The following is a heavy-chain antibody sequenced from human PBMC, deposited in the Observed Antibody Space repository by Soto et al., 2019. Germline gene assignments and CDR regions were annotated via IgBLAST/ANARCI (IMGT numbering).Heavy chain of an antibody. V-gene: IGHV1-18*01. Sequence: ASVKVSCKASGYTFSSYGINWVRQAPGQGLEWLGWISPYDGNTKYAQILQGRVSMTTDTSTRTAYMELRSLRSEDTAVYYCAAGYSSSWHDAFDIWGQGTMVTVSS. CDR1: GYTFSSYG. D-gene: IGHD6-13*01. CDR3: AAGYSSSWHDAFDI. J-gene: IGHJ3*02. CDR2: ISPYDGNT.